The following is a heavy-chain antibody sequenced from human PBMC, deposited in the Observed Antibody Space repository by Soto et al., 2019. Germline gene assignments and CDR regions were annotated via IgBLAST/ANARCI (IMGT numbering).Heavy chain of an antibody. CDR3: ARDVGRAYSDFDY. D-gene: IGHD5-18*01. CDR1: GFIFNNYA. CDR2: IWHDGRDQ. Sequence: QVQLVESGGGLVQPGKSLRLSCAASGFIFNNYAMHWVRQAPGKGLEWVAIIWHDGRDQSYGSSVMDRFTISRDNSKNMLNLQIHSLRAEDTAVYYCARDVGRAYSDFDYWGQGTLVTVSA. J-gene: IGHJ4*02. V-gene: IGHV3-33*01.